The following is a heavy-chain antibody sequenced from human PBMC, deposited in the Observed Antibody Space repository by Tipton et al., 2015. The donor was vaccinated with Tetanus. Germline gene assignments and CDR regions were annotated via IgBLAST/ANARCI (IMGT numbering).Heavy chain of an antibody. CDR3: ARDRGDYIYYGMDV. CDR2: INPNGGGT. D-gene: IGHD3-22*01. CDR1: GFTFIAYY. V-gene: IGHV1-2*02. J-gene: IGHJ6*02. Sequence: QVQLVQSGAEVKKPGASVRVSCKASGFTFIAYYVYWVRQAPGQGLEWMGWINPNGGGTSYAQKFRGRVTMTRDTSISTAYMELRSLRSDDTAVYYCARDRGDYIYYGMDVWGPGTTVTVS.